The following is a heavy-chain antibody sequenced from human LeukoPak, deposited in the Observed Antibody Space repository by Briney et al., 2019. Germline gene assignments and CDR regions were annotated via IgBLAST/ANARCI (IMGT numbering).Heavy chain of an antibody. J-gene: IGHJ3*02. CDR1: GFTFSSYG. CDR2: IWYDGSNK. V-gene: IGHV3-33*06. D-gene: IGHD2-8*01. CDR3: AKERLSPRGFAFDI. Sequence: PGGALRLSCAASGFTFSSYGMHWVRQAPGKGLEWVAVIWYDGSNKYYADSVKGRFTISRDNSKNTLYLQMNSLRAEDTAVYYCAKERLSPRGFAFDIWGQGTMVTVSS.